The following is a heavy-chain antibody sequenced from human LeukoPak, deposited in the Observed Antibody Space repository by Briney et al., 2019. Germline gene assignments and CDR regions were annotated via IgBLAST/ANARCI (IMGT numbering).Heavy chain of an antibody. D-gene: IGHD1-26*01. J-gene: IGHJ3*02. CDR1: GYTFTNYA. CDR2: SNAGNTNT. V-gene: IGHV1-3*02. Sequence: ASVKVSCKSSGYTFTNYAIHWVRQAPGQRLEWMAWSNAGNTNTKYSQEFQGRVTITRDISASTAYMELSSLRSEDMAVYYCARGSNYAFDIWGQGTTVTVS. CDR3: ARGSNYAFDI.